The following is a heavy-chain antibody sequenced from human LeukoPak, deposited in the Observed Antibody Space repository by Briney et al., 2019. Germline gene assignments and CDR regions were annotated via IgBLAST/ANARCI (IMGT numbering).Heavy chain of an antibody. V-gene: IGHV1-69*02. CDR1: GGTFSSYT. CDR2: IIPILGIA. J-gene: IGHJ4*02. D-gene: IGHD3/OR15-3a*01. CDR3: ARRWGGLDHGFDY. Sequence: RASVKVSCKASGGTFSSYTISWVRQAPGQGLEWMGRIIPILGIANYAQKFQGRVTITADKSTSTAYMELSSLRSEDTAVYYCARRWGGLDHGFDYWGQGTLVTVFS.